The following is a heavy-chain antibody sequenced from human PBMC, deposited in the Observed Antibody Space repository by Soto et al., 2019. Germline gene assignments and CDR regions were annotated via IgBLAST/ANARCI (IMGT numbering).Heavy chain of an antibody. J-gene: IGHJ4*02. Sequence: EVRLSESGGGLVQPGASLRLSCAASGFNFSIYSMIWVRQAPGKGLEWVSGISATTGNTYYTNSVKGRFTISRDNVENTLFLQMNTLRAEHTALYLCAIDSDGTYWGRGTLVPVS. CDR2: ISATTGNT. D-gene: IGHD1-7*01. CDR3: AIDSDGTY. CDR1: GFNFSIYS. V-gene: IGHV3-23*01.